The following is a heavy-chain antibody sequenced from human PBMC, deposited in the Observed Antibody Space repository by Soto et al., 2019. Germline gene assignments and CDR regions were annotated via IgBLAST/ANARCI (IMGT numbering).Heavy chain of an antibody. Sequence: PGGSLRLSCAASGFTFSSYSMNWVRQAPGKGLEWVSYISSSSSTIYYADSVKGRFTISRDNAKNSLYLQMNSLRDEDTAVYYCARDIESFWSGYLYYYGMDVWGQGTTVTVSS. CDR2: ISSSSSTI. J-gene: IGHJ6*02. D-gene: IGHD3-3*01. V-gene: IGHV3-48*02. CDR3: ARDIESFWSGYLYYYGMDV. CDR1: GFTFSSYS.